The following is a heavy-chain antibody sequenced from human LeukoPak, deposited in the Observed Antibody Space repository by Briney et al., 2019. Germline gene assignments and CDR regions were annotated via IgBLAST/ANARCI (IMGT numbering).Heavy chain of an antibody. J-gene: IGHJ3*02. CDR2: IYTRGST. V-gene: IGHV4-4*07. CDR1: GGSINNYY. Sequence: KASETLSLTCTVSGGSINNYYWSWIRQPAGKGLEWIGRIYTRGSTNYNPSLKSRVTMSVDTYKNQFSLKLSSVTAADTAVYYCARGRYCSPDICSGGDAFDIWGQGTMVSVSS. D-gene: IGHD2-15*01. CDR3: ARGRYCSPDICSGGDAFDI.